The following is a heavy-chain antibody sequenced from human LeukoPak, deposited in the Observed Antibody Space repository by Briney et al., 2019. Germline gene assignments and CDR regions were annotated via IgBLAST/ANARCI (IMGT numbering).Heavy chain of an antibody. CDR3: AKDLAGATTILNAVGAFDI. Sequence: GGSLRLSCAASGFTVSSNYMSWVRQAPGKGLEWVSVIYSGGSTYYADSVKGRFTISRDNSKNTLYLQMNSLRAEDTAVYYCAKDLAGATTILNAVGAFDIWGQGTMVTVSS. CDR1: GFTVSSNY. D-gene: IGHD1-26*01. V-gene: IGHV3-53*01. J-gene: IGHJ3*02. CDR2: IYSGGST.